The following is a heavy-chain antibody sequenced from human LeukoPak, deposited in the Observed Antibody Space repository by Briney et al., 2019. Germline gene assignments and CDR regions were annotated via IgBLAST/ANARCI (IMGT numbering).Heavy chain of an antibody. CDR1: GGTFISYA. CDR2: IIPIFGTA. D-gene: IGHD6-6*01. Sequence: GASVKVSCEASGGTFISYAISWVRQAPGQGLEWMGGIIPIFGTANYAQKFQGRVTITADESTSTAYMELSSLRSEDTAVYYCARPDSSSSYYYYGMDVWGQGTTVTVSS. V-gene: IGHV1-69*13. CDR3: ARPDSSSSYYYYGMDV. J-gene: IGHJ6*02.